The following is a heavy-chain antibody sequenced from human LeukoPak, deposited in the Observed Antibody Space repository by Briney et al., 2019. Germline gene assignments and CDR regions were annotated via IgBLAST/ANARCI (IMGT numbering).Heavy chain of an antibody. CDR1: GGSISSSSYY. CDR2: IYYGGST. D-gene: IGHD1-26*01. CDR3: ARVYSGSYYFDY. V-gene: IGHV4-39*07. Sequence: SETLSLTCTVSGGSISSSSYYWGWIRQPPGKGLEWIGSIYYGGSTYYNPSLKSRVTISVDTSKNQFSLKLCSVTAADTAVYYCARVYSGSYYFDYWGQGTLVTVSS. J-gene: IGHJ4*02.